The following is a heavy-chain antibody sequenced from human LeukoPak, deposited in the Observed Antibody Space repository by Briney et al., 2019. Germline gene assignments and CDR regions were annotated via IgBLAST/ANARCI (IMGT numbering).Heavy chain of an antibody. D-gene: IGHD6-13*01. CDR3: ARGCSAGTPHNWFDP. Sequence: LETLSLTCTVSGGSITPYYWSWIRQPPGKGLEGMGYIYYSGSTNYNPSLKSRVTISVGTSKNQFSLKLSSVTAADTAVYHCARGCSAGTPHNWFDPWGQGTLVTGSS. CDR1: GGSITPYY. V-gene: IGHV4-59*01. J-gene: IGHJ5*02. CDR2: IYYSGST.